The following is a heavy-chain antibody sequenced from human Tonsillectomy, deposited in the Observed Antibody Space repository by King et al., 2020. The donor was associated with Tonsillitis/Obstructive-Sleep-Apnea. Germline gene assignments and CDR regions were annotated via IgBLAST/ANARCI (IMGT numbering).Heavy chain of an antibody. CDR3: ARASEAFDI. Sequence: VQLQQWGAGLLKPSETLSLTCVDYGGSFSGYYWSWIRQSPGKGLEWIGEIDHSGSTNYNPSLKSRVTISVDTSKNLFSLKLSSVTAADTAVYYCARASEAFDIWGQGTMVTVSS. CDR1: GGSFSGYY. D-gene: IGHD6-6*01. J-gene: IGHJ3*02. CDR2: IDHSGST. V-gene: IGHV4-34*01.